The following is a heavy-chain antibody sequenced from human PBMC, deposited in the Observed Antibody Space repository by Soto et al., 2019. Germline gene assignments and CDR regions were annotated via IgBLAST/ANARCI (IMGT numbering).Heavy chain of an antibody. CDR3: TSTIAVAGTLYFQH. V-gene: IGHV3-73*01. CDR2: IRSKANSYAT. J-gene: IGHJ1*01. D-gene: IGHD6-19*01. Sequence: PGGSLRLSCAASGFTFSGSAMHWVRQASGKGLEWVGRIRSKANSYATAYAASVKGRFTISRDDSKNTAYLQMNSLKTEDTAVYYCTSTIAVAGTLYFQHWGQGTLVTVSS. CDR1: GFTFSGSA.